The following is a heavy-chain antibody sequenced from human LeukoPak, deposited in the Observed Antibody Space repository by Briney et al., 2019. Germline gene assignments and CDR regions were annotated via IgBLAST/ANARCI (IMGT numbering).Heavy chain of an antibody. CDR3: ARIPPHSSSGSWVVVGSYFDY. D-gene: IGHD6-25*01. CDR1: GGSISSYY. J-gene: IGHJ4*02. CDR2: IYYSGRT. V-gene: IGHV4-59*01. Sequence: KPSETLSLTCTVSGGSISSYYWSWIRRPPGKGLEWIGYIYYSGRTNYNPSLKSRVPLSVDTSKDQFSLKLSSVTAADTPVYYCARIPPHSSSGSWVVVGSYFDYWGQGTPVTVSS.